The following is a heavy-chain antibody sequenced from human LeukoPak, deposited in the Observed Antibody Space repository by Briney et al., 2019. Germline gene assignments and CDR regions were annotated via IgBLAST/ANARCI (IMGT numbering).Heavy chain of an antibody. D-gene: IGHD3-22*01. CDR3: ATLSGYQWDY. V-gene: IGHV3-30*04. J-gene: IGHJ4*02. CDR2: MSYDGNNK. CDR1: GFTFSSYA. Sequence: PGGSLRLSCAASGFTFSSYAMHWVRQAPGKGLEWVAVMSYDGNNKDYVESVKGRFTISRDNSKNTLYLQMNSLRAEDTAVYYCATLSGYQWDYWGQGTLVTVSS.